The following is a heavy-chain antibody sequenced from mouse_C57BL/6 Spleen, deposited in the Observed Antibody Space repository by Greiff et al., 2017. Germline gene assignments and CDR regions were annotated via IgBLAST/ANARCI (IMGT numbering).Heavy chain of an antibody. D-gene: IGHD2-5*01. CDR1: GYAFSSSW. CDR2: IYPGDGDT. CDR3: ARSMRESYYSNYEDAMDY. V-gene: IGHV1-82*01. Sequence: QVQLQQSGPELVKPGASVKISCKASGYAFSSSWMNWVKQRPGKGLEWIGRIYPGDGDTNYNGKFKGKATLTADKSSSTAYMQLSSLTSEDSAVYFCARSMRESYYSNYEDAMDYWGQGTSVTVSS. J-gene: IGHJ4*01.